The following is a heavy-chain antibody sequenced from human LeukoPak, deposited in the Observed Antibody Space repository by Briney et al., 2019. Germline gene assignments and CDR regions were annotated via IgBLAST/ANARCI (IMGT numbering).Heavy chain of an antibody. J-gene: IGHJ4*02. CDR1: GFTFDNYW. D-gene: IGHD3/OR15-3a*01. V-gene: IGHV3-7*01. CDR2: IKQDGGER. CDR3: VRDGRPLDY. Sequence: GGSLRLSCAASGFTFDNYWMTWVRQPPGKGLEWVANIKQDGGERYYVDSVRGRFTISRDNSKNSLYLQMNSLRAEDTAVYYCVRDGRPLDYWGQGTLVIVS.